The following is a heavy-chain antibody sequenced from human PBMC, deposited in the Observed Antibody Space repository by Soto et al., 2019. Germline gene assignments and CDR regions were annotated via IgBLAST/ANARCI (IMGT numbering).Heavy chain of an antibody. Sequence: GGSLRLSCAASGFTFSSYAMSWVRQAPGKGLEWVSAISGSGGSTYYADSVKGRFTISRDNSKNTLYLQMNSLRAEDTAVYYCAREGTHYDSSCPVDYWGQGTLVTVSS. CDR1: GFTFSSYA. D-gene: IGHD3-22*01. J-gene: IGHJ4*02. V-gene: IGHV3-23*01. CDR3: AREGTHYDSSCPVDY. CDR2: ISGSGGST.